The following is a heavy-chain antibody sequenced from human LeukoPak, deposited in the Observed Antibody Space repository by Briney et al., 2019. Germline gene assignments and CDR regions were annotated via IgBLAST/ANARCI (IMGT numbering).Heavy chain of an antibody. CDR3: ARDRRDGYASFDY. Sequence: PGGSLRLSCAASGFTFSSYSMNWVRQAPGKGREWVSSISSSSSYIYYADSVKGRFTISRDNAKNSLYLQMNSLRAEDTAVYYCARDRRDGYASFDYWGQGTLVTVSS. CDR1: GFTFSSYS. D-gene: IGHD5-24*01. V-gene: IGHV3-21*01. J-gene: IGHJ4*02. CDR2: ISSSSSYI.